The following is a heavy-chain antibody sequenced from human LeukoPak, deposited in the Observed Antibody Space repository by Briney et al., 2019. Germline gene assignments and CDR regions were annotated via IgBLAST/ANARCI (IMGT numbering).Heavy chain of an antibody. V-gene: IGHV3-66*01. Sequence: GVSLRLSSAASRFTVSSNYMSWVREAPREGLEWVSVIYSGGSTYYADSVKGRFTISRDNSKNTLYLQMNSLRAEATAVYYCARDSRVTSYWGQGTLVTVSS. CDR3: ARDSRVTSY. CDR1: RFTVSSNY. J-gene: IGHJ4*02. D-gene: IGHD4-17*01. CDR2: IYSGGST.